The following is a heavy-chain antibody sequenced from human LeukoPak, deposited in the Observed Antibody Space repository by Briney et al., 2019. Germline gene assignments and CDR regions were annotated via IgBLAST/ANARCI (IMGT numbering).Heavy chain of an antibody. CDR3: AKDRGAAALPLDY. Sequence: GGSLRLSCAASGFTFSSYWMSWVRQAPGKGLEWVANIKQDGSEKYYVDSVKGRFTISRDNAKNSLYLQMNSLRAEDTAVYYCAKDRGAAALPLDYWGQGTLVTVSS. V-gene: IGHV3-7*03. CDR2: IKQDGSEK. CDR1: GFTFSSYW. J-gene: IGHJ4*02. D-gene: IGHD6-13*01.